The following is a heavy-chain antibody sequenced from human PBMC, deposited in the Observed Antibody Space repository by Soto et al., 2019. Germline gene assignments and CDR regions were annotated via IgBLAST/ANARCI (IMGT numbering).Heavy chain of an antibody. CDR2: ISSGSSTI. D-gene: IGHD3-3*01. CDR1: GFTFSSYS. J-gene: IGHJ6*02. Sequence: VESLRLSCAASGFTFSSYSMNWVRQAPVKGLEWISFISSGSSTIYYADSVKGRFTISRDNAKNSLYLQMNSLRDEDTAVYYCARELQIFGVVIRYYYSLDVWGRGTTVTVSS. V-gene: IGHV3-48*02. CDR3: ARELQIFGVVIRYYYSLDV.